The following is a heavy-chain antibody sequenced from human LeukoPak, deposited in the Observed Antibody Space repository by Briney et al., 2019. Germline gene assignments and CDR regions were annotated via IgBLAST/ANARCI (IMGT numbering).Heavy chain of an antibody. J-gene: IGHJ4*02. CDR1: GYSFTDKY. D-gene: IGHD6-19*01. CDR2: INPNSGGT. Sequence: ASVKVSCKASGYSFTDKYMHWVRQAPGQGLEWMGWINPNSGGTNYAQKFQGRVTMTTDTSMSTAYMELSRLTSDDTAVYYCARDPVAGISAVDYWGQGTLVTVSS. V-gene: IGHV1-2*02. CDR3: ARDPVAGISAVDY.